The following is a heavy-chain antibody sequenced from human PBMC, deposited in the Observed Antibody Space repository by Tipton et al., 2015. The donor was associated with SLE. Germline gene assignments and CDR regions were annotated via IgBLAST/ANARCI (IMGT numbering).Heavy chain of an antibody. CDR1: GFTFSDHY. Sequence: AVSGFTFSDHYMSWIRQAPGKGLEWLSFISTTGTIVHYADSVKGRFTISRDNAKSSLYLHLNSLRVEGTAVYYCASLYNFGSGSFDYWGQGTLVSVSS. CDR3: ASLYNFGSGSFDY. J-gene: IGHJ4*02. V-gene: IGHV3-11*04. CDR2: ISTTGTIV. D-gene: IGHD3-10*01.